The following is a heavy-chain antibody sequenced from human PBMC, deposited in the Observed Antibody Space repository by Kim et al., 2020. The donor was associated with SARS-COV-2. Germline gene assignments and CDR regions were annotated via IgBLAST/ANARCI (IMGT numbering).Heavy chain of an antibody. J-gene: IGHJ4*02. CDR2: ISGSGGRT. CDR3: AKDGRSHTPGY. V-gene: IGHV3-23*01. Sequence: GGSLRLSCAASGFAFSSSDMSWVRQTPGKGLEWASGISGSGGRTSYADSVKGRFTISRDNSKNTLYLEMNSLRAEDTAVYYCAKDGRSHTPGYWGQGTLVTVSS. CDR1: GFAFSSSD. D-gene: IGHD6-13*01.